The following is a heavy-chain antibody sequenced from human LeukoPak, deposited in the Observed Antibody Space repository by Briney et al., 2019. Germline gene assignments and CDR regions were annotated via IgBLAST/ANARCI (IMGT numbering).Heavy chain of an antibody. J-gene: IGHJ4*02. Sequence: YDGSNKYYADSVKGRFTISRDNSKNTLYLQMNSLRAEDTAVYYCARDPYDSSGQLPPGEDYWGQGTLVTVSS. CDR2: YDGSNK. CDR3: ARDPYDSSGQLPPGEDY. V-gene: IGHV3-33*01. D-gene: IGHD3-22*01.